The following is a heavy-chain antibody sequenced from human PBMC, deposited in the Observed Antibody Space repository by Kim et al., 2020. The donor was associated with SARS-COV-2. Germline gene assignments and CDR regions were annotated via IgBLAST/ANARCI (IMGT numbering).Heavy chain of an antibody. V-gene: IGHV3-74*01. CDR2: INSDGSST. CDR3: TRGYSGTYRVDY. D-gene: IGHD1-26*01. J-gene: IGHJ4*02. CDR1: GFTFSNYW. Sequence: GGSLRLSCVASGFTFSNYWMHWVRQAPGKGLVWVSRINSDGSSTNYADSVKGRFTISRDNAKNTLYLQMNSLRAEDTAVYYCTRGYSGTYRVDYWGQGTLVTVSS.